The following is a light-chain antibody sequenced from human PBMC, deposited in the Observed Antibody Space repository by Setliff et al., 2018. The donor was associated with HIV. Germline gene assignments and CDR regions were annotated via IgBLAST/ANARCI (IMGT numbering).Light chain of an antibody. CDR1: ISDVGGYYY. CDR3: SSFSSRTLVV. V-gene: IGLV2-14*01. Sequence: QSVLTQPASVSGSPGQSITISCTGSISDVGGYYYVSWYQQYPGKAPKVLIYEVSNRPSGISNRFSGSKSGNTASLTISGPQTEDEADYYCSSFSSRTLVVFGGGTKVTVL. J-gene: IGLJ2*01. CDR2: EVS.